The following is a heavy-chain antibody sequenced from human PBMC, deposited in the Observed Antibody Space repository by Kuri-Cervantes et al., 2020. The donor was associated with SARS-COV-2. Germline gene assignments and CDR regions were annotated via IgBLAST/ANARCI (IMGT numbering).Heavy chain of an antibody. CDR1: GYTFTSYD. CDR2: MNPNSGNT. D-gene: IGHD2-2*02. V-gene: IGHV1-8*03. CDR3: ARDSCSSTSCYTVFFFDY. Sequence: ASVKVSCKASGYTFTSYDINWVRQATGQGLEWMGWMNPNSGNTGYAQKFQGRVTITRNTSISTAYMELSSLRSEDTAVYYCARDSCSSTSCYTVFFFDYWGQGTLVTVSS. J-gene: IGHJ4*02.